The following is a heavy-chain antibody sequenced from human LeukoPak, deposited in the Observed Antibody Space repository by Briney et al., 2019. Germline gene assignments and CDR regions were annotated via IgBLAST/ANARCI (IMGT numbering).Heavy chain of an antibody. J-gene: IGHJ6*02. CDR3: AKGRVGANGYYYYGMDV. Sequence: GGSLRLSCAATGFTFSSFSMHWVRQAPGKGLEWVAVISYDGSNKYYADSVKGRFTISRDNSKNTLYLQMNSLRTEDTAVYYCAKGRVGANGYYYYGMDVWGQGTTVTVSS. V-gene: IGHV3-30*18. CDR2: ISYDGSNK. D-gene: IGHD1-26*01. CDR1: GFTFSSFS.